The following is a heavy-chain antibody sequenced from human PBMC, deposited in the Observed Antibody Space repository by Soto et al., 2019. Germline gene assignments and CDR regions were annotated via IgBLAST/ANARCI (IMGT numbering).Heavy chain of an antibody. CDR3: AKVGGIFGVVSWFDP. CDR2: ISGSGGST. J-gene: IGHJ5*02. V-gene: IGHV3-23*01. CDR1: GFTFSSYA. Sequence: GGSLRLSCAASGFTFSSYAMSWVRQAPGKGLGWVSAISGSGGSTYYADSVKGRFTISRDNSKNTLYLQMNSLRAEDTAVYYCAKVGGIFGVVSWFDPWGQGTLVTVSS. D-gene: IGHD3-3*01.